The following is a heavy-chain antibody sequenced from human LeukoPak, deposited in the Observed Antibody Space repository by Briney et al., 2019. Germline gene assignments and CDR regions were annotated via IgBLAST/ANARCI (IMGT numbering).Heavy chain of an antibody. CDR2: IIPIFGTA. J-gene: IGHJ4*02. CDR1: GGTFSSYA. V-gene: IGHV1-69*13. CDR3: AIPLVRQWLATFDY. Sequence: SVKVSCKASGGTFSSYAISWVRQAPGQGLEWMGGIIPIFGTANYAQKFQGRVTITADESTSTAYMELSSLRSEDTAAYYCAIPLVRQWLATFDYWGQGTLVTVSS. D-gene: IGHD6-19*01.